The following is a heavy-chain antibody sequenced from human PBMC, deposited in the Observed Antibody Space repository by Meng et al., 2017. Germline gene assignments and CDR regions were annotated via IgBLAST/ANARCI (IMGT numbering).Heavy chain of an antibody. CDR1: GYTFTGYY. J-gene: IGHJ3*02. CDR3: ARAEGYDSSGYYYDAFDI. D-gene: IGHD3-22*01. CDR2: INPNSGGT. Sequence: ASVKVSCKASGYTFTGYYMHWVRQAPGQGLEWMGRINPNSGGTNYAQKFQGRVTITADKSTSTAYMELSSLRSEDTAVYYCARAEGYDSSGYYYDAFDIWGQGTMVTVSS. V-gene: IGHV1-2*06.